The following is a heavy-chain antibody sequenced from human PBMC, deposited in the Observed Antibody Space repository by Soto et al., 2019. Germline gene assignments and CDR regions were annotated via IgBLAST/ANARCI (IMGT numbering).Heavy chain of an antibody. CDR2: ISGYNDNT. V-gene: IGHV1-18*04. J-gene: IGHJ5*02. D-gene: IGHD3-10*01. CDR3: ARGVGSGSYYNQYNWFDP. CDR1: GYMFTSYG. Sequence: GASVKVSCKASGYMFTSYGIIWVRQAPGQGLEWMGWISGYNDNTNYAQKFQGRVTMTTDTSTSTAYMEVRSLRSDDTAVYYCARGVGSGSYYNQYNWFDPWGQGTLVTVSS.